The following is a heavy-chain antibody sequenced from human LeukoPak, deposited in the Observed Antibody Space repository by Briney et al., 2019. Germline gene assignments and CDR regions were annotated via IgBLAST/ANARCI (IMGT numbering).Heavy chain of an antibody. J-gene: IGHJ3*02. D-gene: IGHD1-26*01. CDR3: ARSGWELLRNAFDI. V-gene: IGHV1-2*06. Sequence: ASVKVSCKASGYTFTVYYMHWVRQAPGQGLEWMGRINPNSGGTNYAQKFQGRVTMTRDTSISTAYMELSRLRSDDTAVYYCARSGWELLRNAFDIWGQGTMVTVSS. CDR1: GYTFTVYY. CDR2: INPNSGGT.